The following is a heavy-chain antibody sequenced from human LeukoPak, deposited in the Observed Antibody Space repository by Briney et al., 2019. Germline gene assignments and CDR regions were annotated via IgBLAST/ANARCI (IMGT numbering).Heavy chain of an antibody. CDR2: IIPILGIA. J-gene: IGHJ4*02. V-gene: IGHV1-69*02. D-gene: IGHD2-15*01. CDR1: GGTFSSYT. CDR3: ARALPSPGYCSGGSCYIFDY. Sequence: SVKVSCKASGGTFSSYTISWVRQAPGQGLEWMGRIIPILGIANYAQKFQGRVTITADKSTSTAYMELSSLRSEDTAVYYCARALPSPGYCSGGSCYIFDYWGQGTLVTVSS.